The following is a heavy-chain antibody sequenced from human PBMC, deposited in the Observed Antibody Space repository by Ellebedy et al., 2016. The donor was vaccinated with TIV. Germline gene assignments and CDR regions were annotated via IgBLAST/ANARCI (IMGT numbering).Heavy chain of an antibody. CDR2: TFHSGST. V-gene: IGHV4-39*07. J-gene: IGHJ4*02. CDR3: ATIPQAVAGNIL. D-gene: IGHD6-19*01. CDR1: GGSISSRSYY. Sequence: SETLSLTXTVSGGSISSRSYYWGWIRQPPGKGLEWIGETFHSGSTHYNVSLQSRVTISVDKSKNQFSLKLTSVTAADTAVYYCATIPQAVAGNILWGQGTLVVVSS.